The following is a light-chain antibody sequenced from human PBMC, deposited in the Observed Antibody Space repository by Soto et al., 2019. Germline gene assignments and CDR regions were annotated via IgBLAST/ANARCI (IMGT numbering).Light chain of an antibody. J-gene: IGKJ3*01. CDR2: AAS. CDR3: QKYNSAPLT. CDR1: QGISNY. Sequence: DIQMTQSPSSLSASVGDRVTITCRVSQGISNYLAWYQQKPGKVPKLLIYAASTLQSGVPSRFSGSGSGTDFTLTISSLQPEDVATYYCQKYNSAPLTFGPGTKVDIK. V-gene: IGKV1-27*01.